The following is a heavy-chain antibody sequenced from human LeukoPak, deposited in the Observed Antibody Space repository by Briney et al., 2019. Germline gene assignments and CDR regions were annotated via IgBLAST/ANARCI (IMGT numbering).Heavy chain of an antibody. V-gene: IGHV3-33*03. CDR2: IWYDGSNK. D-gene: IGHD3-22*01. Sequence: GGSLRLSCAASGFTFSSYGMHWVRQAPGKGLEWVAVIWYDGSNKYYADSVKGRFTISRDNANNSLYLQMNSLRAEDTAVYYCARSIGYYYTMDVWGQGTTVTVSS. J-gene: IGHJ6*02. CDR1: GFTFSSYG. CDR3: ARSIGYYYTMDV.